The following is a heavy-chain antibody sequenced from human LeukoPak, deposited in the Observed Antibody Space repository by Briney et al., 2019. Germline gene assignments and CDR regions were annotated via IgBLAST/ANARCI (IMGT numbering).Heavy chain of an antibody. CDR1: GFSFSNYW. CDR2: INSDGSST. D-gene: IGHD1-1*01. CDR3: AGTTYYGMDV. Sequence: GGSLRLSCEASGFSFSNYWMHWVRQAPGKGLVWVSRINSDGSSTTYADSVKGRFTISRDNAKNTLYLQMNSLRAEDTAVYYCAGTTYYGMDVWGQGTTVTVSS. V-gene: IGHV3-74*01. J-gene: IGHJ6*02.